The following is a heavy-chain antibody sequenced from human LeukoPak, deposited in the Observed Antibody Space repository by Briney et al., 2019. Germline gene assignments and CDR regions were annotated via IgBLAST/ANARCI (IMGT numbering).Heavy chain of an antibody. V-gene: IGHV4-61*02. CDR3: ARVGLRSNWFDP. CDR1: GGSISSGNYY. CDR2: MYTSGST. J-gene: IGHJ5*02. Sequence: PSETLSLTCTVSGGSISSGNYYWSWIRQPAGKGLEWIGRMYTSGSTNYNPSLKSRVTISVDTSKNQFSLKLSSVTAADTAVYYCARVGLRSNWFDPWGQGTLVTVSS. D-gene: IGHD4-17*01.